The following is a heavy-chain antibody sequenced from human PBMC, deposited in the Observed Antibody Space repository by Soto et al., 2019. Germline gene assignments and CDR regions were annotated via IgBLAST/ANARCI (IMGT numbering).Heavy chain of an antibody. Sequence: SETLSLTCTVSGGSVSSSSYYWGWIRQPPGKGLEWIGSIYYSGSTYYNPSLKSRVTISVDTSKNQFSLKLSSVTAADTVVYYCARGNYYGSGSYVYFDYWGQGTLVTVSS. V-gene: IGHV4-39*01. J-gene: IGHJ4*02. D-gene: IGHD3-10*01. CDR2: IYYSGST. CDR1: GGSVSSSSYY. CDR3: ARGNYYGSGSYVYFDY.